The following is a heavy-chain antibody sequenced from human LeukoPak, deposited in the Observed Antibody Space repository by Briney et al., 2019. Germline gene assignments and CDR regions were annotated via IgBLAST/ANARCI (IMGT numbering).Heavy chain of an antibody. Sequence: GRSLRLSCAASGFTFSSYGMHWVRQAPGKGLEWVAVISYVGSNKYYADSVKGRFTISRDNSKNTLYLQMNSLRAEDTAVYYCAKEGYCSSTSCYFVDYWGQGTLVTVSS. CDR2: ISYVGSNK. V-gene: IGHV3-30*18. J-gene: IGHJ4*02. CDR1: GFTFSSYG. D-gene: IGHD2-2*01. CDR3: AKEGYCSSTSCYFVDY.